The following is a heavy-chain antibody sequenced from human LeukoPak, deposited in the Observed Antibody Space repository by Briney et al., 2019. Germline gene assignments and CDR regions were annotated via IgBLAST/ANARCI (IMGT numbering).Heavy chain of an antibody. D-gene: IGHD2/OR15-2a*01. Sequence: NPSETLSLTCTVSGGSISSSSYYWGWIRQPPGKGLEWIGSIYYSGSTYYNPSLKSRVTISVDTSKNQFSLKLSSVTAADTAVYYCAIYARALDYRGQGTLVTVSS. CDR1: GGSISSSSYY. V-gene: IGHV4-39*01. CDR3: AIYARALDY. CDR2: IYYSGST. J-gene: IGHJ4*02.